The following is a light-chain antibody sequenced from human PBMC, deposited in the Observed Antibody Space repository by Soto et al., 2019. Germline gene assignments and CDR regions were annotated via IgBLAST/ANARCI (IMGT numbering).Light chain of an antibody. CDR3: QQSYDMPWT. CDR2: AAS. CDR1: QSISSY. J-gene: IGKJ1*01. V-gene: IGKV1-39*01. Sequence: DIQITQSPSSLSASVGDRVTITCRASQSISSYLNWYQQKPGKAPKLLIYAASSLQSGVPSRFSGSGSGRDFSLTISSLQPEDFATYYCQQSYDMPWTFGQGTKVDI.